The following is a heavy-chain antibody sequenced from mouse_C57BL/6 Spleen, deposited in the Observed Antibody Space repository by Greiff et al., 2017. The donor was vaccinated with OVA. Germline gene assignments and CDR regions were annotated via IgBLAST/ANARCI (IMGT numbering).Heavy chain of an antibody. V-gene: IGHV1-69*01. Sequence: VQLQQPGAELVMPGASVKLSCQASGYTFTSYWMHWVKQRPGQGLEWIGEIDPSDSYTNYNQKFKGKSTLTVDKSSSTAYLQLSSLTSEDSAVYYCARGPGTYAMDYWGQGTSVTVSS. CDR1: GYTFTSYW. CDR2: IDPSDSYT. CDR3: ARGPGTYAMDY. J-gene: IGHJ4*01.